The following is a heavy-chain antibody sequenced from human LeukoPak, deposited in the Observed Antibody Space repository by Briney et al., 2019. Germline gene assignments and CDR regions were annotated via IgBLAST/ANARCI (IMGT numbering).Heavy chain of an antibody. CDR3: ARGNFYSGSGSSPLDY. D-gene: IGHD3-10*01. J-gene: IGHJ4*02. V-gene: IGHV3-74*01. CDR1: GFTFNNYW. CDR2: INSDGSRT. Sequence: GGSLRLSCAASGFTFNNYWMHWVRQVPGKGLVWVSRINSDGSRTNYVDSAKGRFTISRDNAKNTLFLQMNSLGAEDSAVYYCARGNFYSGSGSSPLDYWGQGTLVTVSS.